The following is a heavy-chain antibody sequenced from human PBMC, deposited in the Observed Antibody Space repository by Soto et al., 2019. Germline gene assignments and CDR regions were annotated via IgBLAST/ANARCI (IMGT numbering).Heavy chain of an antibody. CDR2: ITPMFGTP. CDR3: ARLPGGTAPRPDY. CDR1: GGTFSRYT. Sequence: GASVKVSCKASGGTFSRYTITWVRQAPGQGLEWMGGITPMFGTPNYAQKFQGRVTITADESTSTAYMELSSLRSEDTAMYYCARLPGGTAPRPDYWGQGTMVTVSS. V-gene: IGHV1-69*13. J-gene: IGHJ4*02. D-gene: IGHD6-6*01.